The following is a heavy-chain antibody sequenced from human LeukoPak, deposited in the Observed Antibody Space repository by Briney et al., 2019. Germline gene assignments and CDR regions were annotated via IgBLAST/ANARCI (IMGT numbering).Heavy chain of an antibody. D-gene: IGHD6-13*01. CDR2: INHSGST. CDR1: GGSFSGYY. CDR3: ARYSSSWSGWFDH. Sequence: PSETLTLTCAVYGGSFSGYYWGWICQPPGKGLEWIGEINHSGSTNYNPSLKSRVTISVDTSKNQFSLKLSSVAAADTAVYYCARYSSSWSGWFDHWGQGTLVTVSS. V-gene: IGHV4-34*01. J-gene: IGHJ5*02.